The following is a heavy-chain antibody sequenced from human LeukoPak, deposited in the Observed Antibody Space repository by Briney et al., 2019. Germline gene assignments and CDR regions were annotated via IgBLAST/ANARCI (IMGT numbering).Heavy chain of an antibody. CDR1: GFTFSSFS. CDR3: ARVIGSYGDSAY. V-gene: IGHV3-48*04. CDR2: ITSSGTST. J-gene: IGHJ4*02. D-gene: IGHD4-17*01. Sequence: GGSLRLSCAASGFTFSSFSMNWVRQAPGKGLEWISYITSSGTSTYYADSVKGRFANSRDNAKNSLYLQMNSLRAEDTAVYYCARVIGSYGDSAYWGQGTLVTVSS.